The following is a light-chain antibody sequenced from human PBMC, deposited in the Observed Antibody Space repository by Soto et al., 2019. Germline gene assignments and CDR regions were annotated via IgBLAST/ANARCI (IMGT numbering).Light chain of an antibody. CDR1: QSVSSSY. CDR3: QQYGSSPRT. Sequence: EIVLTQSPGTLSLSPGERATLSCRASQSVSSSYLAWYQQKPGQAPRLLIYDACSRATGIPDRFSGSGSGTDFTLTISRLEPEDFAVYYCQQYGSSPRTFGQGTKVEIK. CDR2: DAC. V-gene: IGKV3-20*01. J-gene: IGKJ1*01.